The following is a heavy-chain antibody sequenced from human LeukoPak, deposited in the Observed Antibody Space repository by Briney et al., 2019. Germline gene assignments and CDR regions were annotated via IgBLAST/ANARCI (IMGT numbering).Heavy chain of an antibody. CDR3: ARGISFDY. V-gene: IGHV4-59*11. CDR2: MYYTGST. J-gene: IGHJ4*02. CDR1: GGSISTHY. Sequence: SETLSLTCTVSGGSISTHYWSWLRQPPGKGLEWIGYMYYTGSTTYNPSLKSRVTISVDTSKNQFSLKLSSVTAADTAVYYCARGISFDYWGQGTLVTVSS.